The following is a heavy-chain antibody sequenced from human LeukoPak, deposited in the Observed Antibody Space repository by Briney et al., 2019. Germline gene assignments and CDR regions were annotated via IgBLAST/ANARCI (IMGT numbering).Heavy chain of an antibody. CDR2: INHSGST. D-gene: IGHD3-3*01. V-gene: IGHV4-34*01. Sequence: SETLSLTCAVYGGSFSGYYWSWIRQPPGKGLEWIGEINHSGSTNYNPSLKSRVTISVDTSKNQFSLKLSSVTAADTAVYYCARDQSYDFWSGYYPYYGMDVWGQGTTVTVSS. J-gene: IGHJ6*02. CDR3: ARDQSYDFWSGYYPYYGMDV. CDR1: GGSFSGYY.